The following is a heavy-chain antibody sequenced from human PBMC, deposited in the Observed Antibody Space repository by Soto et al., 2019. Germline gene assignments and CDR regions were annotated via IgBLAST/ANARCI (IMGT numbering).Heavy chain of an antibody. CDR1: GFTFSSYA. Sequence: GSLRLSCAASGFTFSSYAMSWVRQAPGKGLEWVSAFSGSGSGTYYAESVKGRFTISRDNSKNTLYLQMNSLRAEDTAVYYCARDCSSTRCYSWGQGTLVTVSS. CDR3: ARDCSSTRCYS. CDR2: FSGSGSGT. J-gene: IGHJ4*02. V-gene: IGHV3-23*01. D-gene: IGHD2-2*02.